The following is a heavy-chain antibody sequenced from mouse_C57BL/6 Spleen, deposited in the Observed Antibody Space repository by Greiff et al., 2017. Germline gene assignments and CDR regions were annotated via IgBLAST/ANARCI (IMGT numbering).Heavy chain of an antibody. J-gene: IGHJ2*01. V-gene: IGHV1-69*01. CDR3: ARSGVFDY. CDR2: IDPSDSYT. D-gene: IGHD4-1*01. CDR1: GYTFTSYW. Sequence: QVQLQQSGAELVMPGASVKLSCKASGYTFTSYWMHWVKQRPGQGLEWIGEIDPSDSYTNYNQKFKGKSTLTVDKSSSTAYMQLSSLTSEDSAVYYCARSGVFDYWGQGTTLTVSS.